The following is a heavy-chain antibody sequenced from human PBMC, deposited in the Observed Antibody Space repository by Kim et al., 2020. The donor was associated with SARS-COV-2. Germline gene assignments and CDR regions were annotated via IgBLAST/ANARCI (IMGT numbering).Heavy chain of an antibody. CDR3: ARLDSGGYYFTNY. Sequence: YRPSVQGQVTISGDRSISTAYLQWSSLKASDTAMYYCARLDSGGYYFTNYWGQGTLVTVSS. D-gene: IGHD3-22*01. J-gene: IGHJ4*02. V-gene: IGHV5-51*01.